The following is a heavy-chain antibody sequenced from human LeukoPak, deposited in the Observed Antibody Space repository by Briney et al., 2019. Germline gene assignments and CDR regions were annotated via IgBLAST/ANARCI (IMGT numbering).Heavy chain of an antibody. J-gene: IGHJ5*02. V-gene: IGHV3-33*01. D-gene: IGHD3-22*01. CDR1: GFTFSAYI. Sequence: PGGSLRLSCAASGFTFSAYIIQWVRQAPGKGLEWAALTWSDGSDKFYADSVKGRFVISRDNPKNTLYLQMNSLRAEDSAVYFCARAQSATLSYYFDLWGQGTLVTVSS. CDR2: TWSDGSDK. CDR3: ARAQSATLSYYFDL.